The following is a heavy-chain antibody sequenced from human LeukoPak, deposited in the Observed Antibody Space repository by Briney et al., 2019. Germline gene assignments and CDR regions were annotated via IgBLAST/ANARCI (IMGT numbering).Heavy chain of an antibody. Sequence: PGGSLRLSCAASGFTFSSYSMNWVRQAPGKGLEWVSSIGGSGSHTYYSDSVKGRFTISRDNDRNSLYLQMNSLRAEDTAVYYCARDHGVPDWGQGTLVTVSS. CDR2: IGGSGSHT. V-gene: IGHV3-21*01. CDR1: GFTFSSYS. J-gene: IGHJ4*02. D-gene: IGHD2-2*01. CDR3: ARDHGVPD.